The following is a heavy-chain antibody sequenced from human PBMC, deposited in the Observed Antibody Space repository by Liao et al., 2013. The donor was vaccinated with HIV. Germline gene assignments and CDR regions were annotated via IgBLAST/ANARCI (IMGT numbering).Heavy chain of an antibody. D-gene: IGHD4-17*01. CDR1: GGSISGGNYY. V-gene: IGHV4-61*02. Sequence: QVQLQESGPGLVKPSQTLSLTCTVSGGSISGGNYYWSWIRQPAGKGLEWIGRIYISGSTNYNPSLKSRVTISADTSKNQFSLKVTSVTAADTAVYYCARGLRVYYYYMDVWAKGPRSPSP. CDR2: IYISGST. J-gene: IGHJ6*03. CDR3: ARGLRVYYYYMDV.